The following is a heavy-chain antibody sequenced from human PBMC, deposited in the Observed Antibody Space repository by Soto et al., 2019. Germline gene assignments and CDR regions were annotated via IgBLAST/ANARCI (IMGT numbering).Heavy chain of an antibody. CDR3: ARGACSSTSCYTLDYYYYGMDV. CDR2: IIPIFGTA. J-gene: IGHJ6*02. Sequence: GASVKVSCKASGGTFSSYAISWVRQAPGQGLEWMGGIIPIFGTANYAQKFQGRVTITADESTSTAYMELNSLRSEDTAVYYCARGACSSTSCYTLDYYYYGMDVWGQGTTVTVSS. V-gene: IGHV1-69*13. CDR1: GGTFSSYA. D-gene: IGHD2-2*02.